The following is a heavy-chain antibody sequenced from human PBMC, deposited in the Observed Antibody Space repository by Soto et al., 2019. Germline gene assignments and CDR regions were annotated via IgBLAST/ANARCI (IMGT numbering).Heavy chain of an antibody. CDR3: ARDLYDFWSGWRGNYYGMDV. D-gene: IGHD3-3*01. V-gene: IGHV1-18*01. CDR2: ISAYNGNT. CDR1: GYTFTSYG. Sequence: ASVKVSCKASGYTFTSYGISWVRQAPGQGLEWMGWISAYNGNTNYAQKLQGRVTMTTDTSTSTAYMELRSLRSDDTAVYYCARDLYDFWSGWRGNYYGMDVWGQGTTVTVSS. J-gene: IGHJ6*02.